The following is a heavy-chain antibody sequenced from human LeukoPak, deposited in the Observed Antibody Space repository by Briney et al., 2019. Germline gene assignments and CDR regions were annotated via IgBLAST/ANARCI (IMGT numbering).Heavy chain of an antibody. J-gene: IGHJ3*02. CDR1: GGSITNYY. D-gene: IGHD2/OR15-2a*01. V-gene: IGHV4-59*08. CDR3: ARHGKGVNYFYTFDI. CDR2: VYASGAT. Sequence: KASETLSLTCTVSGGSITNYYWSWIRQPPGEGLEWIGYVYASGATNSNPSLKSRVTISVDTSKNQFSLKLSSVTAADTAVYYCARHGKGVNYFYTFDIWGQGTVVAVSS.